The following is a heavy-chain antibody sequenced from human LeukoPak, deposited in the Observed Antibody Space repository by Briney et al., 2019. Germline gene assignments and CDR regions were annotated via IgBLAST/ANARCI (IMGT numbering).Heavy chain of an antibody. J-gene: IGHJ4*02. Sequence: GGSLRLSCAASSFTFSSYNMNWVRQAPGKGLEWVSSISSSGSYIYYRDSVKGRFTISRDNAENSLYLQMNSLRAEDTAVYYRARFGGDLRSFDYWGQGTLVSVSS. D-gene: IGHD3-16*01. CDR3: ARFGGDLRSFDY. CDR1: SFTFSSYN. CDR2: ISSSGSYI. V-gene: IGHV3-21*01.